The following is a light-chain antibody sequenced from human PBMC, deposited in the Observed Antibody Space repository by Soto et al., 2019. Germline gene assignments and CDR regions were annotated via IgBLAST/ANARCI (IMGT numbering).Light chain of an antibody. Sequence: DNQWTQSPSTLSASNGDRVTMTCLASQSISSWLACYQQKPGKAPKLLIYDASSLESGVPSRFSGSGFGTEFTLTISSLQPDDFAPYYCQRYYTYSWRFAQGTKV. CDR1: QSISSW. CDR3: QRYYTYSWR. J-gene: IGKJ1*01. V-gene: IGKV1-5*01. CDR2: DAS.